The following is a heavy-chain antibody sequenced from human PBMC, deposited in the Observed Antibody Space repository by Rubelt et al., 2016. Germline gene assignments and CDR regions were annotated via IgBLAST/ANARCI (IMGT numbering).Heavy chain of an antibody. D-gene: IGHD3-22*01. Sequence: EVQLVESGGGLVQPGGSLRLSCAASGFTFSSYSMNWVRQAPGEGLEWVSYISSSSSTIYYADSVKGRFTISRDNAKNSLYLQMNSLRDEDTAVYYCARARVYYDSSGSHYYIDYWGQGTLVTVSS. CDR2: ISSSSSTI. V-gene: IGHV3-48*02. CDR1: GFTFSSYS. J-gene: IGHJ4*02. CDR3: ARARVYYDSSGSHYYIDY.